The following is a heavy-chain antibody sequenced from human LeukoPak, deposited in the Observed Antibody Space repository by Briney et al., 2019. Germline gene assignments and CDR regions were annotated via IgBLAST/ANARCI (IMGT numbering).Heavy chain of an antibody. D-gene: IGHD2-8*01. V-gene: IGHV3-66*01. CDR1: GLTVGNNY. CDR3: ARDPPAVSINTYA. Sequence: GGSLRLSCAASGLTVGNNYMNWVRQAPGKGLEWVSLIFRHGETSYADSVKGRFTISRDNSKNTLYLQMNGLRVEDTAVYYCARDPPAVSINTYAWGQGTLVTVSS. CDR2: IFRHGET. J-gene: IGHJ4*02.